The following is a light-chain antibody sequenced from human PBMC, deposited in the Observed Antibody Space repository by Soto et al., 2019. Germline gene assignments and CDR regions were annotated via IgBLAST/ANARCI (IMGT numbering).Light chain of an antibody. Sequence: EIVFTQPPGTLSLSPGERASLSCRAMPSVSSSYLAWYQQKPGQAPRLLIYGASSRATGIPDRFSGSGSGTDFTLTISSLQSEDFAVYYCQQYNNWPITFGQGTRLEIK. CDR3: QQYNNWPIT. V-gene: IGKV3-20*01. CDR2: GAS. J-gene: IGKJ5*01. CDR1: PSVSSSY.